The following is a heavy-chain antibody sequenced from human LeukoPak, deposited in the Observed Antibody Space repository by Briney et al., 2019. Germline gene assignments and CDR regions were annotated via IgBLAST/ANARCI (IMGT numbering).Heavy chain of an antibody. CDR3: ARGITVTRGPFLFDY. V-gene: IGHV4-34*01. CDR2: INHSGST. CDR1: GGSFSGYY. Sequence: SETLSLTCAVYGGSFSGYYWSWIRQPPGKGLEWIGEINHSGSTNYNPSLKSRVTISVDTSKNQFPLKLSSVTAADTAVYYCARGITVTRGPFLFDYWGQGTLVTVSS. D-gene: IGHD4-17*01. J-gene: IGHJ4*02.